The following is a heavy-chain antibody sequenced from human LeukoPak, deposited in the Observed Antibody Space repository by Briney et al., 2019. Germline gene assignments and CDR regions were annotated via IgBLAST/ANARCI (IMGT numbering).Heavy chain of an antibody. V-gene: IGHV1-46*01. CDR1: GYTFTRYY. Sequence: ASVKVSCKASGYTFTRYYMHWVRQAPGQGLEWMGTINPSGGSTSYAQKFQGRVTMTRDTSTSTVYMELSSLRSEDTAIYYCVRVGCGGDCYADAFDIWGQGTVVTVSS. J-gene: IGHJ3*02. CDR3: VRVGCGGDCYADAFDI. CDR2: INPSGGST. D-gene: IGHD2-21*02.